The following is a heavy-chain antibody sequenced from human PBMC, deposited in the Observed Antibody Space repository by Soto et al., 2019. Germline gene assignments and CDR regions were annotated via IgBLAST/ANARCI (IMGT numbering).Heavy chain of an antibody. CDR2: IYWDDDK. D-gene: IGHD3-9*01. CDR1: GFSLSTSGVG. J-gene: IGHJ4*02. CDR3: AHGRQGLRYFDWLSDY. Sequence: QITLKESGPTLVNPTQPLTLTCTFSGFSLSTSGVGVGWIRQPPGKALEWLALIYWDDDKRYSPSLKSRLTITKDNSKNQVVLTMTNMDPVDTATYYCAHGRQGLRYFDWLSDYWGQGTLVTVSS. V-gene: IGHV2-5*02.